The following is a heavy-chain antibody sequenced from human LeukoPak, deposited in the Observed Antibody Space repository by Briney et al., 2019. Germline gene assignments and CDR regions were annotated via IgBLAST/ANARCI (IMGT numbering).Heavy chain of an antibody. V-gene: IGHV4-61*05. J-gene: IGHJ4*02. CDR3: ARHEAGGYNAY. CDR1: GGSISSSSYY. CDR2: IYYTGTT. Sequence: SETLSLTCTVSGGSISSSSYYWSWFRQPPGKTLEWVGYIYYTGTTNYNPSLTSRITMSVDTSKNQFSLKLSSVTAADTAVYYCARHEAGGYNAYWGQGTLVTVSS. D-gene: IGHD5-12*01.